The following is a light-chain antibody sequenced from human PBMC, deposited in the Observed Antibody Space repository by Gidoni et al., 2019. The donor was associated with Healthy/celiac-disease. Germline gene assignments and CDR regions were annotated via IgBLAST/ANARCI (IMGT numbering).Light chain of an antibody. CDR2: AAS. J-gene: IGKJ3*01. V-gene: IGKV1-9*01. Sequence: DIQLTQSPSFLSASVGDRVPITCRASQGISSYLAWYQQKPRKAPKLLIYAASTLQSGVPSRFSGSGSGTEFTLTISSLQPEDFATYYCQQLNSYPLTFGPGTKVDIK. CDR3: QQLNSYPLT. CDR1: QGISSY.